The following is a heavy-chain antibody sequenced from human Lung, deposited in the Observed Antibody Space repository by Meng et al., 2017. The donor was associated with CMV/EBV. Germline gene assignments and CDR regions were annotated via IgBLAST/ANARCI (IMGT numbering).Heavy chain of an antibody. D-gene: IGHD2-15*01. Sequence: GGSLKISGAASGFTLSSYSMNWVRQAPGKGLEWVSSISSSSSYIYYADSVKGRFTISRDNAKNSLYLQMNSLRAEDTAVYYCARDPEVVVAATRVYYGMDVWGQGTTVXVSS. CDR2: ISSSSSYI. CDR3: ARDPEVVVAATRVYYGMDV. CDR1: GFTLSSYS. J-gene: IGHJ6*02. V-gene: IGHV3-21*01.